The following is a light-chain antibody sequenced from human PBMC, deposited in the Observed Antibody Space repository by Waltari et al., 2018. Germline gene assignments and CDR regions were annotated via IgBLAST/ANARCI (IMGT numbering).Light chain of an antibody. CDR2: GSS. CDR3: QSYDTSLSVV. Sequence: QSVLTQPPSVSGAPGQRVTISCTGSGSNIRAGYDVHWYQHLPRAAPKPLIYGSSSRPLGVPDRFFGSTSGTSASLAITGLQAEDEGDYYCQSYDTSLSVVFGGGTKLTVL. CDR1: GSNIRAGYD. V-gene: IGLV1-40*01. J-gene: IGLJ3*02.